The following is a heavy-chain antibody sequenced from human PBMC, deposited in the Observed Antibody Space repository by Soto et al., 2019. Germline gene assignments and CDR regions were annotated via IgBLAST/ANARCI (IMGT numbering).Heavy chain of an antibody. V-gene: IGHV1-69*01. CDR2: IIPIFGTA. Sequence: QVQLVQSGAEVKKPGSSVKVSCKASGGTFSSYAISWVRQAPGQELEWMGGIIPIFGTANYTQKFKGRVTITADESTSTAYMELSSLRSEDTAVYYCARDGCSSTSCYYYFDYWGQGTLVTVSS. CDR1: GGTFSSYA. J-gene: IGHJ4*02. D-gene: IGHD2-2*01. CDR3: ARDGCSSTSCYYYFDY.